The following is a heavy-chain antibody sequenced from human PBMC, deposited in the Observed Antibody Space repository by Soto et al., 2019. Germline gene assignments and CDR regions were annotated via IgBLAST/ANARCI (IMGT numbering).Heavy chain of an antibody. J-gene: IGHJ4*02. Sequence: SETRSLTCTVSGGSISSYYWSWIRQPPGKGLEWIGYIYYSGITNYNPSLKRGVTISVDTSNNQYSLELSSVTAADTAVYYCARSIAYGDYPSYIDYWGQGTLVTVSS. D-gene: IGHD4-17*01. CDR1: GGSISSYY. CDR3: ARSIAYGDYPSYIDY. CDR2: IYYSGIT. V-gene: IGHV4-59*01.